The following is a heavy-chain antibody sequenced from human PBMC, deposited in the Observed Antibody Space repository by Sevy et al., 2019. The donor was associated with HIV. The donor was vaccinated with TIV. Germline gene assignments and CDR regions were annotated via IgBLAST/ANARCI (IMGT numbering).Heavy chain of an antibody. CDR1: GIIFTTSG. J-gene: IGHJ6*02. Sequence: GGSLRLSCVVSGIIFTTSGMHWVRQAPGKGLEWVAVISYDGRNKFYGDSVKGRSTISRDNSKNILYLQMNSLRAEDTAVYYCAKDFTGYNGMDVWGQGTMVTVSS. CDR2: ISYDGRNK. D-gene: IGHD3-9*01. CDR3: AKDFTGYNGMDV. V-gene: IGHV3-30*18.